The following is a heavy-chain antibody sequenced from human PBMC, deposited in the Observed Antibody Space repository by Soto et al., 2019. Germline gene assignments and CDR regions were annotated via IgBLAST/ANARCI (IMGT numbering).Heavy chain of an antibody. CDR1: GYSFTSYW. V-gene: IGHV5-10-1*01. Sequence: PGESLKISCKGSGYSFTSYWISWVRQMPGKGLEWMGRIDPSDSYTNYSPSFQGHVTISADKSISTAYLKWSSLKASDTAMYYCARLLLGGDYYYYGMDVWGQGTTVTVS. CDR2: IDPSDSYT. D-gene: IGHD1-26*01. CDR3: ARLLLGGDYYYYGMDV. J-gene: IGHJ6*02.